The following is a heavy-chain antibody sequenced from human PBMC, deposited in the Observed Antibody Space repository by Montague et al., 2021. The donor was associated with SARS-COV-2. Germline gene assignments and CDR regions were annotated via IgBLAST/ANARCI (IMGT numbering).Heavy chain of an antibody. CDR2: ISSTGTYI. J-gene: IGHJ4*02. Sequence: SLRLSWSASGFSFTSYSMNWVRQAPGKGLEWVSSISSTGTYIYYSDSVKGRFTISRDNAKNSLYLQMNSLRAEDTAVYLCASAAVALTTVVTGYYFDYWGQGTLVTVSS. D-gene: IGHD4-11*01. CDR1: GFSFTSYS. V-gene: IGHV3-21*01. CDR3: ASAAVALTTVVTGYYFDY.